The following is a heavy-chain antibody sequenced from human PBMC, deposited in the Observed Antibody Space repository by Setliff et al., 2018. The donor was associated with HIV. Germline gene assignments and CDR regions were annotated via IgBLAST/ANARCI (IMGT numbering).Heavy chain of an antibody. V-gene: IGHV1-18*01. CDR2: ISAYNGNT. J-gene: IGHJ4*02. D-gene: IGHD3-22*01. CDR3: ARDGYYYDGSAYSTFDY. CDR1: GYTFINYG. Sequence: ASVKVSCKASGYTFINYGISWVRQVPGQGLEWMGWISAYNGNTNYAQQLQGRVTMTTDTSTSTAYMELRSLRSDDTAVYYCARDGYYYDGSAYSTFDYWGQGTLVTVSS.